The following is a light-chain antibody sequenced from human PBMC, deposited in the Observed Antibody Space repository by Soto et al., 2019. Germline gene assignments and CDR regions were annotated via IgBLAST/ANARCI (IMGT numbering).Light chain of an antibody. Sequence: EIVLTQTPANLSLSPGEGATLSCWASQSVSNYFVWYQQQPGQAPRPLIYDASKRATGIPARFRRRGSGTDFTLTSGSLGPEDFAVYYCQHRSNWPWTVGQGTNVDSK. CDR2: DAS. J-gene: IGKJ1*01. CDR3: QHRSNWPWT. V-gene: IGKV3-11*01. CDR1: QSVSNY.